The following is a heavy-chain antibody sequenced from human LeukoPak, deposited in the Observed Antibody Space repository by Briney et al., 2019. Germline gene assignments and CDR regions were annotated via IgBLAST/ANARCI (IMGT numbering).Heavy chain of an antibody. V-gene: IGHV6-1*01. D-gene: IGHD6-13*01. Sequence: SQTLSLTCAISEYSVSSNSAAWNWIRQSPSRGLEWLGRTYYRSKWYYDYAVSVKSRITINPDTSKNQFSLQLNSVTLEDTAVYYCARGPQLVDYYYIDVWGKGTTVTVSS. CDR2: TYYRSKWYY. CDR3: ARGPQLVDYYYIDV. CDR1: EYSVSSNSAA. J-gene: IGHJ6*03.